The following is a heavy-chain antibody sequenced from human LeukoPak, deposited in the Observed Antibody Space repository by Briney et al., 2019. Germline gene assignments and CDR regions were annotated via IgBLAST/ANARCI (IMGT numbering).Heavy chain of an antibody. CDR3: ARDHRRGSTGYDMPAD. Sequence: ASVKVSCKASGYTFVDYYLYWVRQAPGQGLEWMGWLNPRSGATNYAQKFQARVTMTRDTSMNTAYMELSRLRSDDTAVYYCARDHRRGSTGYDMPADWGQGTLVTVSS. CDR2: LNPRSGAT. V-gene: IGHV1-2*02. CDR1: GYTFVDYY. J-gene: IGHJ4*02. D-gene: IGHD5-12*01.